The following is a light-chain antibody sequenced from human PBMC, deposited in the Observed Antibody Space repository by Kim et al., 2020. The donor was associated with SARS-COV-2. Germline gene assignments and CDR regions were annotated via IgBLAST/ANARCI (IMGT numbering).Light chain of an antibody. CDR3: QQYDRLIT. V-gene: IGKV3-20*01. Sequence: LSPGDRATLSCRASQTVRSSYLAWYQQKPGQAPRLLIYDLSTRATGIPDRFSGSGSGTDFTLTISRLEPEDYAVYYCQQYDRLITFGQGTRLEIK. CDR2: DLS. CDR1: QTVRSSY. J-gene: IGKJ5*01.